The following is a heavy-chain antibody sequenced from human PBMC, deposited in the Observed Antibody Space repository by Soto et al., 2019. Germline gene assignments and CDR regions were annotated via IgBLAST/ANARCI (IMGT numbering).Heavy chain of an antibody. CDR2: IFHRVSN. Sequence: TLSLTVTVSGEFLSRGGYYWNWVRQPPGKGLEGIWYIFHRVSNYYNPSLKSRVTITEDSSQNQFFLKLTSVTAAGTAIYYCARGLQLGSWGQGTLVTVYS. V-gene: IGHV4-31*03. J-gene: IGHJ5*02. D-gene: IGHD5-18*01. CDR3: ARGLQLGS. CDR1: GEFLSRGGYY.